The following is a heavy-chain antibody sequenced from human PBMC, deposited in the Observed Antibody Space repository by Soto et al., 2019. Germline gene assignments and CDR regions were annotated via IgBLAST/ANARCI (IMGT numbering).Heavy chain of an antibody. J-gene: IGHJ5*02. CDR1: GGSFSGYY. D-gene: IGHD2-15*01. CDR3: AVVVVAATELDWFDP. Sequence: SETLSLTCAVYGGSFSGYYWSWIRQPPGKGLEWIGEINHSGSTNYNPSLKSRVTISVDTSKNQFSLKLSSVTAADTAVYYCAVVVVAATELDWFDPWGQGTLVTVSS. V-gene: IGHV4-34*01. CDR2: INHSGST.